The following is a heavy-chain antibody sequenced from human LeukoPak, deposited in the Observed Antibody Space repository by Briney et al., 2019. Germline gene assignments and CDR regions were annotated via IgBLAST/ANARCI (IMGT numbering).Heavy chain of an antibody. CDR1: GGSISSSSYS. Sequence: SETLSLTCTVSGGSISSSSYSWGWIRQPPGKGLEWIGSIYYSGTTYYNPSLKSRATISVDTSKNQFSLKLSSVTAADTAVYYCARAYSGSHGSWFDPWGQGTLVTVSS. D-gene: IGHD1-26*01. CDR3: ARAYSGSHGSWFDP. J-gene: IGHJ5*02. V-gene: IGHV4-39*07. CDR2: IYYSGTT.